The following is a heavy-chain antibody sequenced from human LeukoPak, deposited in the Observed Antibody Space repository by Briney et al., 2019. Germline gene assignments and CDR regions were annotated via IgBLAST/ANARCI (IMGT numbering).Heavy chain of an antibody. V-gene: IGHV1-2*02. CDR2: INPNSGGT. CDR1: GYTFTGYY. Sequence: ASVKVSCKASGYTFTGYYMHWVRQAPGQGLEWMGWINPNSGGTNYAQKFQGRVTMTRDTSISTAYMELSRLRSEDTAVYYCARTTDYVWGSYRFLTQYYFDYWGQGPLVTVSS. J-gene: IGHJ4*02. CDR3: ARTTDYVWGSYRFLTQYYFDY. D-gene: IGHD3-16*02.